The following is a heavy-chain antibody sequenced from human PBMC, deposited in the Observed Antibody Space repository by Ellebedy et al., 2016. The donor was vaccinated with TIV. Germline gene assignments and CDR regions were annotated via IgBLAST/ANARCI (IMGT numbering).Heavy chain of an antibody. V-gene: IGHV1-69*06. CDR2: IIPIFGTA. CDR1: GGTFSSYA. J-gene: IGHJ6*02. Sequence: SVKVSXXASGGTFSSYAISWVRQAPGQGLEWMGGIIPIFGTANYAQKFQGRVTITADKSTSTAYMELSSLRSEDTAVYYCARDIEDGNRPYYYYGMDVWGQGTTVTVSS. CDR3: ARDIEDGNRPYYYYGMDV. D-gene: IGHD1-14*01.